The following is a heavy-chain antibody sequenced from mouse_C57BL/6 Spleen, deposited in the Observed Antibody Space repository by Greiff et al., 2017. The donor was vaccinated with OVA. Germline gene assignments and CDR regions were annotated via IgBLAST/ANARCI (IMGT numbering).Heavy chain of an antibody. D-gene: IGHD1-1*01. CDR3: ARSTVVARYFDV. J-gene: IGHJ1*03. Sequence: QVQLQQSGPELVKPGASVKISCKASGYAFSSSWMNWVKQRPGKGLEWIGRIYPGDGDTNYNGKFKGKATLTADKSSSTAYMQLSSLTSEDSAVYFCARSTVVARYFDVWGTGTTVTVSS. CDR2: IYPGDGDT. CDR1: GYAFSSSW. V-gene: IGHV1-82*01.